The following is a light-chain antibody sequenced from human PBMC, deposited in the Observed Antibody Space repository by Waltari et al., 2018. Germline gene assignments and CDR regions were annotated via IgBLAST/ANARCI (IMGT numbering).Light chain of an antibody. CDR3: SSYVANNNPV. V-gene: IGLV2-8*01. CDR2: EVS. Sequence: QSALTQPPSASGSPGPSVTISCTGTSSDVGGYNFVSWYQHHPGKAPRLIIYEVSERPSGGPCGFSCSKSGNTASLTVSGLQAEDEADYYCSSYVANNNPVFGGGTKLTVL. J-gene: IGLJ2*01. CDR1: SSDVGGYNF.